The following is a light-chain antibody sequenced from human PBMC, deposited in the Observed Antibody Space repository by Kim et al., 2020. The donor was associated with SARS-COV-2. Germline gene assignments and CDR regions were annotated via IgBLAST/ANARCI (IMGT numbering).Light chain of an antibody. CDR2: DDS. V-gene: IGLV3-21*03. CDR3: QVWDSSSDHVV. Sequence: APGKTARITCGGNNIGSKSVNWYQQKPGQAPVLVDYDDSDRTSGIPERFSGSNSGNTATLTISRVEAGDEADYYCQVWDSSSDHVVFGGGTQLAVL. CDR1: NIGSKS. J-gene: IGLJ2*01.